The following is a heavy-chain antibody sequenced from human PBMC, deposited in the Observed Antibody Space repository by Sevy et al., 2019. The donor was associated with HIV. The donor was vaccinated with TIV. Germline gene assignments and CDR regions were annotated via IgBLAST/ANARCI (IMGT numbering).Heavy chain of an antibody. D-gene: IGHD3-22*01. CDR2: ISSGSSYI. J-gene: IGHJ4*02. V-gene: IGHV3-21*01. Sequence: GGSLRLSCAASGFTFSYYTMKWVRHAPGKGLEWGSSISSGSSYISYGESVKGRFTISRDNAKNSLFLQMNSLRAEDTAVYYCVRSLDYYDSSGANDYWGQGTLVTVSS. CDR1: GFTFSYYT. CDR3: VRSLDYYDSSGANDY.